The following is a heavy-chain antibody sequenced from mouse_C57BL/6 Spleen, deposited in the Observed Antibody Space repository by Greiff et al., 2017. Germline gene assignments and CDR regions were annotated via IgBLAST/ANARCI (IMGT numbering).Heavy chain of an antibody. D-gene: IGHD1-3*01. J-gene: IGHJ3*01. CDR1: GYSITSGYY. Sequence: VQLQQSGPGLVKPSQSLSLTCSVTGYSITSGYYWNWIRQFPGNKLEWMGYISYDGSNNYNPSLKNRISITRDTSKNQFFLKLNSVTTEDTATYYCARGAYQVGFAYWGQGTLVTVSA. CDR3: ARGAYQVGFAY. V-gene: IGHV3-6*01. CDR2: ISYDGSN.